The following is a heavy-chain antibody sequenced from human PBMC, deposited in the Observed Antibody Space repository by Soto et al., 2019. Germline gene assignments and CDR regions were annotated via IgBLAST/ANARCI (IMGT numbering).Heavy chain of an antibody. Sequence: EVQLVESGGGLVQPGGSLRLSCAASGFTFSSYAMHWVRQAPGKGLEYVSALSSNGGSTYYANSVKGRFTISRDNSKNTLYIQMGSLRAEDMALYYCAREGYCSSTSCYSFDYWGQGTLVTVSS. V-gene: IGHV3-64*01. CDR2: LSSNGGST. CDR1: GFTFSSYA. CDR3: AREGYCSSTSCYSFDY. D-gene: IGHD2-2*01. J-gene: IGHJ4*02.